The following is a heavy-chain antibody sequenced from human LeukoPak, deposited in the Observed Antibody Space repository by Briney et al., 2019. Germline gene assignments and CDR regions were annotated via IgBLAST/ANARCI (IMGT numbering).Heavy chain of an antibody. V-gene: IGHV1-3*01. D-gene: IGHD5-24*01. CDR3: ARGIWSATRVDYYLDN. CDR1: GYTFSGYA. Sequence: ASVKVSCKASGYTFSGYAIHWVRQAPGQRFEWMGWINAGNGHTKYSQNFQGIVTITRDSSANIVYMDVSSLTSEDTAVYYCARGIWSATRVDYYLDNWGRGTLVTVSS. J-gene: IGHJ4*02. CDR2: INAGNGHT.